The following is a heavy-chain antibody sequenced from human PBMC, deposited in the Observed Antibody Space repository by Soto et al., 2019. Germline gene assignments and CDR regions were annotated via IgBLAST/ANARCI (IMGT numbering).Heavy chain of an antibody. Sequence: SETLSLTCTVSGGSISNFYWSWIRQPPGKGLEWIGYVYYTGSTSYNPSLNRRVTFSADSSRGQFSLRLNSVTAADTAVYYCARTFLGPDLLADSFVDYYYYMDVWGQGTTVTVSS. D-gene: IGHD3-9*01. CDR1: GGSISNFY. J-gene: IGHJ6*03. CDR3: ARTFLGPDLLADSFVDYYYYMDV. CDR2: VYYTGST. V-gene: IGHV4-59*08.